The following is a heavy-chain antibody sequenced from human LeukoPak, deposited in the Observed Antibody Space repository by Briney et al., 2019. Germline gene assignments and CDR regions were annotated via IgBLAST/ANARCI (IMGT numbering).Heavy chain of an antibody. D-gene: IGHD1-1*01. CDR3: ARHINAATGKIDY. CDR2: IYYSGST. Sequence: SETLSLTCTVSGGSISSSSYYWGWLRQPPGKGLEWIGSIYYSGSTSYNPSLKSRVTISVDTSKNQFSLKLSSVTAADTAVFYCARHINAATGKIDYWGQGTLVIVS. V-gene: IGHV4-39*01. CDR1: GGSISSSSYY. J-gene: IGHJ4*02.